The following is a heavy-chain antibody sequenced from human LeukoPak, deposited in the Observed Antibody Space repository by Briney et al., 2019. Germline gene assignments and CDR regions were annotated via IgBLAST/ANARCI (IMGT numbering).Heavy chain of an antibody. CDR2: ISWNSGSI. Sequence: GRSLRLSCAASGFTFDDYAMHWVRQAPGKGLEWVSGISWNSGSIGYADSVKGRFTISRDNAKNSLYLQMNSLRAEDMALYYCAKAQLDRIVGATLLYDAFDIWGQGTMVTVSS. V-gene: IGHV3-9*03. CDR3: AKAQLDRIVGATLLYDAFDI. D-gene: IGHD1-26*01. J-gene: IGHJ3*02. CDR1: GFTFDDYA.